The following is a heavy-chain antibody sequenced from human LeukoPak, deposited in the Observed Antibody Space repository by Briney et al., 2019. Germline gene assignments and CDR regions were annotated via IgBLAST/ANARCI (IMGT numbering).Heavy chain of an antibody. CDR2: ISSSGSTI. Sequence: GGSLRLSCAASGFTFSDYYMSWIRQAPGKGLEWVSYISSSGSTIYYADSVKGRFTISRDNAKNLLYLQMNSLRAEDTAVYYCASGTAMVDAFDIWGQGTMVTVSS. CDR3: ASGTAMVDAFDI. V-gene: IGHV3-11*01. J-gene: IGHJ3*02. D-gene: IGHD5-18*01. CDR1: GFTFSDYY.